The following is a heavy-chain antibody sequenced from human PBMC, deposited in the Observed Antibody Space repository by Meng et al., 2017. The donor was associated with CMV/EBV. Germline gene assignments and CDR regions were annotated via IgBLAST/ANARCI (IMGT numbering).Heavy chain of an antibody. V-gene: IGHV3-66*01. CDR1: GFTVSSNY. Sequence: GESLKISCAASGFTVSSNYMSWVRQAPGKGLEWVSVIYSGGSTYYADSVKGRFTISRDNAKNSLYLQMNSLRAEDTAMYYCVRGFWGPWGQGTLVTVSS. D-gene: IGHD3-16*01. CDR2: IYSGGST. J-gene: IGHJ5*02. CDR3: VRGFWGP.